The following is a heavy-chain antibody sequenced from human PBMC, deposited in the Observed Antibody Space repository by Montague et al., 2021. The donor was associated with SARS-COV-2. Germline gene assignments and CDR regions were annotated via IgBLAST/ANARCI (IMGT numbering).Heavy chain of an antibody. CDR3: ATNKYCTLHDCLHGRHYFDH. J-gene: IGHJ4*02. Sequence: SLRLSFSASGFDFFNFDMAWVRQAPGRGLEWISDISSSGATILYADSLKGRFTISRDNIQKPLYLQMNSLRAEDTAVYYCATNKYCTLHDCLHGRHYFDHWGQGTLVTVSS. V-gene: IGHV3-48*03. CDR2: ISSSGATI. D-gene: IGHD2-8*01. CDR1: GFDFFNFD.